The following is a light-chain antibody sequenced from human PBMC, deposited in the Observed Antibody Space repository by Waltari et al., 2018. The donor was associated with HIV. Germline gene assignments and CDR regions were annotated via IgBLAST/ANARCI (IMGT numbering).Light chain of an antibody. V-gene: IGKV4-1*01. CDR1: QSVLNSANKENY. Sequence: DIVLTQSPDSLAVSLGERATINCRSSQSVLNSANKENYLAWYQQKQGQPPTLLIYWASTRESGVSHRFSGLASGTEFTLTISILQAEDVAVYYCQQYYSSPFGFGPGTRVDIK. CDR2: WAS. CDR3: QQYYSSPFG. J-gene: IGKJ3*01.